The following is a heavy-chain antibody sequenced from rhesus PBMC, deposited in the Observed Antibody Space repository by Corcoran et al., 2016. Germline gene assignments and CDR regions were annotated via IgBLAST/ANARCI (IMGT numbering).Heavy chain of an antibody. CDR1: GFSFSDYY. V-gene: IGHV3-178*02. Sequence: EVQLVESGGGLAKPGGSLRLSCAASGFSFSDYYMDWVRQAPGKGLEWVSRSSKGVGSTWYADSVKGRFNISRENAKHTLYLKMNSLRAEDTAVYYCAKDSGYSSWYYFDYWGQGVLVTVSS. J-gene: IGHJ4*01. CDR2: SSKGVGST. CDR3: AKDSGYSSWYYFDY. D-gene: IGHD6-13*01.